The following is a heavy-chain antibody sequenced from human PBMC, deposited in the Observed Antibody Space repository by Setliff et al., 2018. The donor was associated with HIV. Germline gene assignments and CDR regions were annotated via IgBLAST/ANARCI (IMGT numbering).Heavy chain of an antibody. D-gene: IGHD3-3*01. J-gene: IGHJ3*02. CDR1: EFTFSSYS. CDR2: ISSSSSTI. CDR3: ARPFGVASGNGAFDI. V-gene: IGHV3-48*01. Sequence: GGSLRLSCAPSEFTFSSYSMNWVRQAPGKGLEWVSYISSSSSTIYYADSVKGRFTISRDNAKNSLYLQMNSLRAEDTAVYYCARPFGVASGNGAFDIWGQGTMVTVSS.